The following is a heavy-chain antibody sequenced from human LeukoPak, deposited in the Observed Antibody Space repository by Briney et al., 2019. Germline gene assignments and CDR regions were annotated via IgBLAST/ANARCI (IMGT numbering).Heavy chain of an antibody. V-gene: IGHV3-30*18. Sequence: GGSLRLSCAAPGFTFSSYAMSWVRQAPGKGLEWVAVISYDGSNKYYADSVKGRFTISKDNSKNTLYLQMNSLRAEDTAVYYCAKKWELLVDAAFDIWGQGTMVTVSS. CDR1: GFTFSSYA. CDR3: AKKWELLVDAAFDI. J-gene: IGHJ3*02. D-gene: IGHD1-26*01. CDR2: ISYDGSNK.